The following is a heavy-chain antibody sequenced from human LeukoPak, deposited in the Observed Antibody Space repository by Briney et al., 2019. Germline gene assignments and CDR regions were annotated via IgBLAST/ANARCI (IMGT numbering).Heavy chain of an antibody. J-gene: IGHJ4*02. V-gene: IGHV3-48*04. CDR1: GFTFSSYW. CDR3: ATSFGATRGY. D-gene: IGHD3-10*01. CDR2: ISSSSSTI. Sequence: GGSLRLSCAASGFTFSSYWMNWVRQAPGKGLEWVSYISSSSSTIYYADSVRGRFTISRDNAKNSLFLHMNTLRIEDTAVYYCATSFGATRGYWGQGTLVTVSS.